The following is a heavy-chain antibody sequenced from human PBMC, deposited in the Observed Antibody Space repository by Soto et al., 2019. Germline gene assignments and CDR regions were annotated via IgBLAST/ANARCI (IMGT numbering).Heavy chain of an antibody. CDR2: IDWDDDK. D-gene: IGHD5-12*01. Sequence: SGRTVVSPTETLTRTCTLSGFSLSTSGMCVSWIRQPPGKVLEWLARIDWDDDKYYSTSLKTRLTISKDTSKNQVVLTMTNMDPVDTATYYCARPRYSGYGPTTPLFAYWGQGTLVTVSS. J-gene: IGHJ4*02. V-gene: IGHV2-70*11. CDR1: GFSLSTSGMC. CDR3: ARPRYSGYGPTTPLFAY.